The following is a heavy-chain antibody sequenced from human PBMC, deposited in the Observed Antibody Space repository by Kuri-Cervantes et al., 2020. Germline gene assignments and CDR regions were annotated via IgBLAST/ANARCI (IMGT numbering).Heavy chain of an antibody. Sequence: SETLSLTSAVSGCSLSSGGYSWSWIRQPPGKGLEWIGYIYYSGSTYYNPSLKSRVTISVDTFKNQFSLKLSSVTAADTAVYYCARGFTRYYGMDVWGQGTTVTVSS. CDR3: ARGFTRYYGMDV. V-gene: IGHV4-30-2*05. CDR1: GCSLSSGGYS. D-gene: IGHD2-2*01. J-gene: IGHJ6*02. CDR2: IYYSGST.